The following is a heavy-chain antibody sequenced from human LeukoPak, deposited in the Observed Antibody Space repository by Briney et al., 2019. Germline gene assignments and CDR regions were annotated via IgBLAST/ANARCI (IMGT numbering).Heavy chain of an antibody. D-gene: IGHD5-12*01. CDR2: IYTSGST. Sequence: SETLSLTCTVSGGSISYFYWSWIRQPAGKGLEWIGRIYTSGSTNYNPSLKSRVTMSVDTSKKQFSLKLSSVTAADTAVYYCARVTGYDWESSYDYWGQGTLVTVSS. J-gene: IGHJ4*02. CDR3: ARVTGYDWESSYDY. CDR1: GGSISYFY. V-gene: IGHV4-4*07.